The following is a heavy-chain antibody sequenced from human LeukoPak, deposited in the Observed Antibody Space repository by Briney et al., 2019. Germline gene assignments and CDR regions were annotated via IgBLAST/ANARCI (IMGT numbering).Heavy chain of an antibody. CDR2: ISGSGGST. Sequence: PGGSLRLSCAASGFTFSSYAMSWVRQAPGKGLEWVSAISGSGGSTYYADSVKGRFTISRDNSKNTLYRQMNSLRAEDTAVYYCAKCPFYGDYSYFDYWGQGTLVTVSS. J-gene: IGHJ4*02. V-gene: IGHV3-23*01. CDR1: GFTFSSYA. D-gene: IGHD4-17*01. CDR3: AKCPFYGDYSYFDY.